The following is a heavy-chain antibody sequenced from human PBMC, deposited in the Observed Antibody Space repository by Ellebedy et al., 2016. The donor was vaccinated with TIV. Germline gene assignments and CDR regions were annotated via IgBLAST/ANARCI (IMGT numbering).Heavy chain of an antibody. CDR1: GYTFTSYY. CDR3: AREGAYDSGGYYELFDY. J-gene: IGHJ4*02. Sequence: ASVKVSXKASGYTFTSYYMHWVRQAPGQGLEWMGIINPSAGYTNYAQKFQGRVTLTRDTSTSTVYMELSSLRSEDTAVYYCAREGAYDSGGYYELFDYWGQGTLVTVSS. D-gene: IGHD3-22*01. V-gene: IGHV1-46*01. CDR2: INPSAGYT.